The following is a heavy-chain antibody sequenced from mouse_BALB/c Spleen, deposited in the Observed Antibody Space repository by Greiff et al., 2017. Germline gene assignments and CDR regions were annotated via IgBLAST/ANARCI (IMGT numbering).Heavy chain of an antibody. J-gene: IGHJ4*01. V-gene: IGHV1-7*01. Sequence: VQLHQSGAELAKPGASVKMSCKASGYTFTSYWMHWVKQRPGQGLEWIGYINPSTGYTEYNQKFKDKATLTADKSSSTAYMQLSSLTSEDSAVYYCARGGYYYAMDYWGQGTSVTVSS. CDR3: ARGGYYYAMDY. CDR1: GYTFTSYW. CDR2: INPSTGYT.